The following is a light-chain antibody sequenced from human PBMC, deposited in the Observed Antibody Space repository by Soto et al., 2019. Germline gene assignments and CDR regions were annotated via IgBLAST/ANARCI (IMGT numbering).Light chain of an antibody. CDR1: ERLTGN. CDR3: QQSQDWPRT. Sequence: EIVMTQSPATLSLSPGERATLSCRASERLTGNLACYQHRPGQAPRLLIYEVSTRATYIPARFSGRGSRTEFSLTISSLQAEDSAVYYCQQSQDWPRTFGQGTKVEI. V-gene: IGKV3-15*01. J-gene: IGKJ1*01. CDR2: EVS.